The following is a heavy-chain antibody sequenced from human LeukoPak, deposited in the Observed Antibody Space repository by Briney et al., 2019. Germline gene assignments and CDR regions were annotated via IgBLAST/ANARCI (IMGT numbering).Heavy chain of an antibody. J-gene: IGHJ4*02. CDR2: ISDSGGST. V-gene: IGHV3-23*01. CDR1: GITLSNYG. CDR3: ARRGVVIRVILVGFHKEAYYFDS. D-gene: IGHD3-22*01. Sequence: QSGGSLRLSCAVSGITLSNYGMNWVRQAPGKGLEWVAGISDSGGSTNYADSVKGRFTISRGNPKNTLYLQMNSLRAEDTAVYFCARRGVVIRVILVGFHKEAYYFDSWGQGALVTVSS.